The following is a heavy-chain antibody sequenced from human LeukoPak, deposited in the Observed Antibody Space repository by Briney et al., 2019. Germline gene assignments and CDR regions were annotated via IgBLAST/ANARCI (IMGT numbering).Heavy chain of an antibody. J-gene: IGHJ5*02. CDR1: GGSISSYY. D-gene: IGHD2-2*01. CDR3: ARLPAYCSSTICYVGWFDP. V-gene: IGHV4-59*08. CDR2: ISYSGST. Sequence: SETLSLTCTVSGGSISSYYWSWIRQPPGKGLKWIGYISYSGSTNYNPSLKSRVTISVDTSKNQFSLKLSSVTAADTAVYYCARLPAYCSSTICYVGWFDPWGQGTLVTVSS.